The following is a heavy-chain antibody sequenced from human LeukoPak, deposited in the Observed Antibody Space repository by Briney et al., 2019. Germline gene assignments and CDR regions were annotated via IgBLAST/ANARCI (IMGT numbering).Heavy chain of an antibody. Sequence: ASVKVSCKVSGYTLTELSMHWVRQAPGKGLEWMGGFDPEDGETIYAQKFQGRVTMTEDTSTDTAYMELSSLRSEDTAVYYCATDRYSSSRTYWYFDLWGRGTLVTVSS. D-gene: IGHD6-13*01. V-gene: IGHV1-24*01. CDR1: GYTLTELS. CDR3: ATDRYSSSRTYWYFDL. J-gene: IGHJ2*01. CDR2: FDPEDGET.